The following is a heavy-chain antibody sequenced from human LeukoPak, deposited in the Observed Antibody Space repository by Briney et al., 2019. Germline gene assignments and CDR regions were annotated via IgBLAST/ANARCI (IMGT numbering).Heavy chain of an antibody. D-gene: IGHD3-9*01. J-gene: IGHJ1*01. CDR3: AGPGQRYFRD. Sequence: SETLSLTCTVSGDSISSDYWSWIRQPPGKGLEWIGYIYRIGNTDYNPSLKSRVTISLDTSTHQLSLNPPSETAADTAVYYCAGPGQRYFRDWGQGTLVTVSS. CDR2: IYRIGNT. CDR1: GDSISSDY. V-gene: IGHV4-4*08.